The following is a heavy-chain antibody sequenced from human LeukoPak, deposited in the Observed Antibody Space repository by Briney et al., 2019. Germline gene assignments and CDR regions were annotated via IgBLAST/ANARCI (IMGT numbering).Heavy chain of an antibody. CDR2: ISGSGGST. D-gene: IGHD7-27*01. Sequence: PGGSLRLSCAVSGFTFSTYGMTWVRQAPGKGLEWVSTISGSGGSTRYADSVKGRFTISRDNSKNTLYLQMNSLRAEDTAVYYCAKDRSMGTNRDFDYWGQGTLVTVSS. CDR3: AKDRSMGTNRDFDY. CDR1: GFTFSTYG. V-gene: IGHV3-23*01. J-gene: IGHJ4*02.